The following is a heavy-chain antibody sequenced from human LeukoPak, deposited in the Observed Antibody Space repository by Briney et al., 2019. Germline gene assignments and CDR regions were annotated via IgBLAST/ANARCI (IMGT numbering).Heavy chain of an antibody. CDR2: IYYSGST. V-gene: IGHV4-59*01. CDR3: ARLTYYDSSGYYLGRGAFDY. J-gene: IGHJ4*02. Sequence: PSETLSLTCTVSGGSISSYYWSWIRQPPGKGLEWIGYIYYSGSTNYDPSLKSRVTISVDTSKNQFSLKLSSVTAADTAVYYCARLTYYDSSGYYLGRGAFDYWGQGTLVTVSS. CDR1: GGSISSYY. D-gene: IGHD3-22*01.